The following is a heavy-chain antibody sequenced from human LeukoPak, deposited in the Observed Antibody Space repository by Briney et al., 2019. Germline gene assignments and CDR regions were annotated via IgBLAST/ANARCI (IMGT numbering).Heavy chain of an antibody. D-gene: IGHD3-10*01. CDR2: ISYDGSNK. J-gene: IGHJ4*02. V-gene: IGHV3-30*18. CDR3: AKDLITMVRGPFDY. CDR1: GFTFSSYG. Sequence: GRSLRLSCAASGFTFSSYGMHWVRQAPGKGLEWVAVISYDGSNKYYADSVKGRLTISRDNSKNTLYLQMNSLRAEDTAVYYCAKDLITMVRGPFDYWGQGTLVTVSS.